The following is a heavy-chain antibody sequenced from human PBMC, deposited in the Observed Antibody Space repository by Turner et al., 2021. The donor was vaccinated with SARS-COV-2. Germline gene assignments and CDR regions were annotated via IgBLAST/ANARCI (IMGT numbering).Heavy chain of an antibody. J-gene: IGHJ4*02. Sequence: EAKLVQSGGGLVPPGGPLRLPCAASGFAFSSDPMNWVRQAPGKGLEVISFITGIGDKRYYADSVRDRFTISRDNAKTSLFLQMNNLGAEDTAVYYCTSIVGASWGQGSLVTVSS. CDR2: ITGIGDKR. V-gene: IGHV3-48*01. D-gene: IGHD1-26*01. CDR1: GFAFSSDP. CDR3: TSIVGAS.